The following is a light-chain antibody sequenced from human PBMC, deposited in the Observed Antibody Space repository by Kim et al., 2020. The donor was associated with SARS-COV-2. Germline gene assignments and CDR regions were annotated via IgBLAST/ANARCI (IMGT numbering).Light chain of an antibody. V-gene: IGKV3-15*01. CDR3: QQYNNWPPYT. Sequence: VSTGESATLSCRASQSVSSNLAWYQQKPGQAPRLLIYGASTRATDIPARFSGSGSETEFTLTISSLQSEDFAVYYCQQYNNWPPYTVGQGTKLEI. J-gene: IGKJ2*01. CDR1: QSVSSN. CDR2: GAS.